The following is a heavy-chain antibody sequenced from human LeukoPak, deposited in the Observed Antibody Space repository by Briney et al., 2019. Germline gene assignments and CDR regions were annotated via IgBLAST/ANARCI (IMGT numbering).Heavy chain of an antibody. CDR2: ISWNSGSI. CDR3: AKDSDYGDRYYYYGMDV. V-gene: IGHV3-9*01. Sequence: GGSLRLSCAASGFTFDDYAMHWVRQAPGKGLEWVSGISWNSGSIGYADSVKGRFTISRGNAKNSLYLQMNSLRAEDTALYYCAKDSDYGDRYYYYGMDVWGQGTTATVSS. J-gene: IGHJ6*02. CDR1: GFTFDDYA. D-gene: IGHD4-17*01.